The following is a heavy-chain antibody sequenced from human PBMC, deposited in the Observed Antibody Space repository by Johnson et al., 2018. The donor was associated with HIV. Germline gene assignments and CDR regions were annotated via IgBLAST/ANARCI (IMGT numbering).Heavy chain of an antibody. D-gene: IGHD3-10*01. Sequence: QVQLVESGGGVVQPGKSLTLSCVGSGLSFSNFGIHWVRQAPGKGPAWVAVISFDGTLQKYADSVKGRFTIPKDNSKTTLYLQMTSLRQDDTAVYSCYCTDHVGAGSETKGTFDAWGQGTMVTVSS. J-gene: IGHJ3*01. CDR1: GLSFSNFG. CDR3: YCTDHVGAGSETKGTFDA. CDR2: ISFDGTLQ. V-gene: IGHV3-30*03.